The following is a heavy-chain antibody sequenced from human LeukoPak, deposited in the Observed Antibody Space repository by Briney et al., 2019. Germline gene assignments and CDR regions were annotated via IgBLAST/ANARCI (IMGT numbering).Heavy chain of an antibody. CDR2: MNPNSGNT. Sequence: GASVKVSCKASGYTFTSYDINWVRQATGQGLEWMGWMNPNSGNTGYAQKFQGRVTITRNTSISAAYMELSSLRSEDTAVYYCARGSRYCSSTSCSYYFDYWGQGTLVIVSS. V-gene: IGHV1-8*03. D-gene: IGHD2-2*01. J-gene: IGHJ4*02. CDR1: GYTFTSYD. CDR3: ARGSRYCSSTSCSYYFDY.